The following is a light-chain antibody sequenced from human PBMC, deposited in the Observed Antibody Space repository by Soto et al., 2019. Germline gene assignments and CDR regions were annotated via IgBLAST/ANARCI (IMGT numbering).Light chain of an antibody. CDR2: GAS. J-gene: IGKJ1*01. V-gene: IGKV3-20*01. CDR1: QSVRSSY. CDR3: QQYGSSGWT. Sequence: EIVLTQSPGTLSLSPGERATLSCRASQSVRSSYLAWYQQKPGQAPRLLIYGASSRATGIPDRFSGSGSGTDFTLTISRLEPEDFAVYYCQQYGSSGWTFGQVTKVDIK.